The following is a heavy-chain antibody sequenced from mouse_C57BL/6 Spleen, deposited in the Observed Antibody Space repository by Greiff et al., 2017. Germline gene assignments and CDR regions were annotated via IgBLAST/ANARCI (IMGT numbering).Heavy chain of an antibody. J-gene: IGHJ2*01. CDR3: ARGDYDYDWYFDY. CDR1: GFTFSDYG. V-gene: IGHV5-17*01. Sequence: EVKLVESGGGLVKPGGSLKLSCAASGFTFSDYGMHWVRQAPEKGLEWVAYISSGSSAIYYTDTVKGRFTISRDNAKNTLFLQMTTRRSEDTAMYYCARGDYDYDWYFDYWGQGTTLTVSS. CDR2: ISSGSSAI. D-gene: IGHD2-4*01.